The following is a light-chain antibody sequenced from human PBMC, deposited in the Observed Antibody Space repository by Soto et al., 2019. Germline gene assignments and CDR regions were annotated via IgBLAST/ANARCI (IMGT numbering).Light chain of an antibody. J-gene: IGKJ1*01. Sequence: DIQMTQSPSSLSASVADRVTITCRASQVIDNYLAWYQQQPGKVPRLLIYAGSVLQAGVPPRFTDSGSGTDFTLTISSLQPEDVATYFCQTYNSAPWTFGQGTKVEIK. V-gene: IGKV1-27*01. CDR3: QTYNSAPWT. CDR2: AGS. CDR1: QVIDNY.